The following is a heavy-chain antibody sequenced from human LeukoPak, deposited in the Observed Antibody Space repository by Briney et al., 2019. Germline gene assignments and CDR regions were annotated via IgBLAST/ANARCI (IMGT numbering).Heavy chain of an antibody. CDR3: AGAYGDFLY. CDR2: IYPGDSDT. CDR1: GGSISSYY. J-gene: IGHJ4*02. Sequence: ETLSLTCTVSGGSISSYYWSWIRQPPGKGLEWMGIIYPGDSDTRYSPSFQGQVTISADKSISTAYLQWSSLKASDTAMYYCAGAYGDFLYWGQGTLVTVSS. V-gene: IGHV5-51*01. D-gene: IGHD4-17*01.